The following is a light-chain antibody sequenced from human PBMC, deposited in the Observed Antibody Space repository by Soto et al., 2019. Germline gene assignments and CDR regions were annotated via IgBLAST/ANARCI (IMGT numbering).Light chain of an antibody. CDR1: QSVSSN. V-gene: IGKV3-15*01. J-gene: IGKJ1*01. Sequence: EIVMTQSPATLSVSPGERATLSCRASQSVSSNLAWYQQKPGQAPRLLIYGASTRATGIPARFSGSGSGTEFTLTISGMQSEDFAVYYCQQYNNGPWTFGRGTKVEIK. CDR2: GAS. CDR3: QQYNNGPWT.